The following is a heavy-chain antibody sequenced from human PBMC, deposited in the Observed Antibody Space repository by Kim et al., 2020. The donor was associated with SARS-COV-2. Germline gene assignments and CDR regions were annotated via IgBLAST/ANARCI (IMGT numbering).Heavy chain of an antibody. J-gene: IGHJ4*02. D-gene: IGHD2-21*01. CDR3: AKYFCGDQCYFFDS. Sequence: SETLSLTCTVSGGSISGHYWSWIRQPPGKGLEWIGYIYYSGSNNCNPSLKSRVTISVDTSKNQFSLKLSSVTAADTAVYYCAKYFCGDQCYFFDSWGQGTLVTVSS. V-gene: IGHV4-59*11. CDR1: GGSISGHY. CDR2: IYYSGSN.